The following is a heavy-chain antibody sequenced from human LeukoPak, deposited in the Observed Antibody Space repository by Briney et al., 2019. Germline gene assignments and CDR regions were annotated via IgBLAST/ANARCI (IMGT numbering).Heavy chain of an antibody. CDR1: GGTFSSYT. CDR3: ARVMGHSGYERYYYYGMDV. Sequence: SVKVSCTASGGTFSSYTISWVRQAPGQGLEWMGRIIPILGIANYAQKFQGRVTITADKSTSTAYMELSSLRSEDTAVYYRARVMGHSGYERYYYYGMDVWGQGTTVTVSS. CDR2: IIPILGIA. V-gene: IGHV1-69*02. J-gene: IGHJ6*02. D-gene: IGHD5-12*01.